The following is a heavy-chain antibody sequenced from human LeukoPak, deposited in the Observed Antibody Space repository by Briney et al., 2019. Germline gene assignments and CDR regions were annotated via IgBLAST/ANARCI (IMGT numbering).Heavy chain of an antibody. CDR3: ASSSYCSSTSCYTARWFDP. V-gene: IGHV3-21*01. CDR1: GFTFSSYS. D-gene: IGHD2-2*02. Sequence: PGGSLRLSCAASGFTFSSYSMNWVRQAPGKGLEWVSSISSSSSYIYYADSVKGRFTISRDNAKNSLYPQMNSLRAEDTAVYYCASSSYCSSTSCYTARWFDPWGQGTLVTVSS. J-gene: IGHJ5*02. CDR2: ISSSSSYI.